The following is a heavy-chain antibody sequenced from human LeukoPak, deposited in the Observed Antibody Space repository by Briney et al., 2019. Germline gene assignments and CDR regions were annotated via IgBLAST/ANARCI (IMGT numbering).Heavy chain of an antibody. V-gene: IGHV1-18*01. CDR3: ARDPTNTSGRFAYFDY. CDR1: GYTFTSHG. D-gene: IGHD6-19*01. Sequence: ASVNVSCRASGYTFTSHGISWVRLAPGQGLEWMAWISCYNGDTIYSQNFQGRVTVTTDTSTNTAYMELRSLRSDDTAVYYCARDPTNTSGRFAYFDYWGRGTLVTVSS. J-gene: IGHJ4*02. CDR2: ISCYNGDT.